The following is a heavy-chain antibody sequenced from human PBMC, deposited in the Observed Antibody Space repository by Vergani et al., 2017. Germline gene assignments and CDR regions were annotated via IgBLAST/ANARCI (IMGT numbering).Heavy chain of an antibody. Sequence: VQLLESGGGVVQPGRSLRLSCAASGFTFSSYAMHWVRQAPGKGLEWVAVISYDGSNKYYADSVKGRFTISRDNSKNTLYLQMNSLRAEDTAVYYCARDPYSSGWYYFDYWGQGTLVTVSS. V-gene: IGHV3-30-3*01. CDR3: ARDPYSSGWYYFDY. D-gene: IGHD6-19*01. CDR2: ISYDGSNK. CDR1: GFTFSSYA. J-gene: IGHJ4*02.